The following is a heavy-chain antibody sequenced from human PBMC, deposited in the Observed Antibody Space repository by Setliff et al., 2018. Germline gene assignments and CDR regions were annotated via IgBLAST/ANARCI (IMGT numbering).Heavy chain of an antibody. Sequence: PSETLSLTCTVSGGSISSYYWTWIRQPPGKGLEWIGYIYTSGSTNYNPSLKSRVTISVDTSKNQFSLKLSSVTAADTAVYYCARSRVTGTYWGQGSLVTVSS. CDR1: GGSISSYY. CDR3: ARSRVTGTY. D-gene: IGHD2-8*02. J-gene: IGHJ4*02. CDR2: IYTSGST. V-gene: IGHV4-4*08.